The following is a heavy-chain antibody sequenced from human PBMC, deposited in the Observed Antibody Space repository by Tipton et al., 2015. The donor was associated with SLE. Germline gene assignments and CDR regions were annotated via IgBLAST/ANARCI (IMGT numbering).Heavy chain of an antibody. V-gene: IGHV4-38-2*02. Sequence: LRLSCAVSGYSISSGYYWGWIRQPPGKGLEWIGSIYHSWSTYYNPSPKSRVTISVDTSKNQFSLKLSSVTAADTAVYYCARDHRIAAADRGGAFDIWGQGTMVTVSS. CDR2: IYHSWST. CDR1: GYSISSGYY. CDR3: ARDHRIAAADRGGAFDI. D-gene: IGHD6-13*01. J-gene: IGHJ3*02.